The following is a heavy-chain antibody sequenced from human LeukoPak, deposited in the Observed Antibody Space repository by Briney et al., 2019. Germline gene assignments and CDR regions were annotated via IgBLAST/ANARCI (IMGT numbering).Heavy chain of an antibody. D-gene: IGHD6-19*01. V-gene: IGHV1-69*13. Sequence: EASVTVSCKASGGTFSSYAISWVRQAPGQGLEWMGGIIPIFGTANYAQKFQGRVTITADESTSTAYMELSSLRSEDTAVYYCARVEMAVAGINYFDYWGQGTLVTVSS. J-gene: IGHJ4*02. CDR3: ARVEMAVAGINYFDY. CDR2: IIPIFGTA. CDR1: GGTFSSYA.